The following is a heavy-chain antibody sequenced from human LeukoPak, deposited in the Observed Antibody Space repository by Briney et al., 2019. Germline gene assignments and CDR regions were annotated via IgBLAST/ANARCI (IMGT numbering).Heavy chain of an antibody. D-gene: IGHD2-21*01. CDR1: GFTFGDYA. V-gene: IGHV3-49*04. J-gene: IGHJ4*02. CDR2: IRSNAHGGTT. Sequence: PGRSLRLSCTASGFTFGDYAMSWVRQAPGKGLEWVGFIRSNAHGGTTEYAASVKGRFTVSRDDSKSIFYLQMNSLKTEDTAVYYCTRHIVGPRTFFDYWGQGALVTVSS. CDR3: TRHIVGPRTFFDY.